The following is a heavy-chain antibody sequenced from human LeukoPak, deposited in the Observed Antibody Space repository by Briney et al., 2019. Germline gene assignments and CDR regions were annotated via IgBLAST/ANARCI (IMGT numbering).Heavy chain of an antibody. CDR1: GFTFNSYR. Sequence: GGSLRVSCAAPGFTFNSYRMNWVCDALQERLERVAKIKEDGGEKYFVDSVKGPFSLSRDNAKNSLYLQMYSVREQETGLYYCARGVDVWGQGTTVTVS. CDR2: IKEDGGEK. V-gene: IGHV3-7*04. J-gene: IGHJ6*02. CDR3: ARGVDV.